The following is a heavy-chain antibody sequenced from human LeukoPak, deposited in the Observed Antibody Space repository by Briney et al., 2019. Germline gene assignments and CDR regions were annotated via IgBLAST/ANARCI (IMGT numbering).Heavy chain of an antibody. CDR3: ARHVATVTTYFDY. CDR2: IYYSGST. CDR1: GGSFSGYY. J-gene: IGHJ4*02. D-gene: IGHD4-17*01. V-gene: IGHV4-34*01. Sequence: SETLSLTCAVYGGSFSGYYWSWIRQPPGKGLEWIGSIYYSGSTYYNPSLKSRVTISVDTSKNQFSLKLSSVTAADTAVYYCARHVATVTTYFDYWGQGTLVTVSS.